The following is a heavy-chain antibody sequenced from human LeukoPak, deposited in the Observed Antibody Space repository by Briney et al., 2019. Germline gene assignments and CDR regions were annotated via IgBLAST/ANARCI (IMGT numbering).Heavy chain of an antibody. CDR2: ISSSGSTI. D-gene: IGHD3-22*01. Sequence: GGSLRLSCAASGFTFDDYGMSWVRQAPGEGLEWVSYISSSGSTIYYADSVKGRFTISRDNAKNSLYLQMNSLRAEDTAVYYCVRDWGYDSSGYWQKYFDTWGQGTLVTVSS. CDR1: GFTFDDYG. CDR3: VRDWGYDSSGYWQKYFDT. J-gene: IGHJ4*02. V-gene: IGHV3-48*03.